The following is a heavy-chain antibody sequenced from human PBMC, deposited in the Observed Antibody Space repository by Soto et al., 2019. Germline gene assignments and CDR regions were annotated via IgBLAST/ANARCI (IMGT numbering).Heavy chain of an antibody. Sequence: SETLSLTCIVSGESISGSSYYWGWIRQPPGKGVEWIGSIYYSGRTYYNPSFRSRVTISIDTSKNQFSLKLSSVTATDTAVYYCARQRTTVVTQAYFDHWGQGALVTVSS. CDR1: GESISGSSYY. CDR2: IYYSGRT. D-gene: IGHD2-21*02. J-gene: IGHJ4*02. V-gene: IGHV4-39*01. CDR3: ARQRTTVVTQAYFDH.